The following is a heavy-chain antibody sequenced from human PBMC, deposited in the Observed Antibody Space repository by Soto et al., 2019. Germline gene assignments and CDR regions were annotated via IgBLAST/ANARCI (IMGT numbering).Heavy chain of an antibody. V-gene: IGHV3-15*07. CDR3: TTAENNWNYIRVV. D-gene: IGHD1-7*01. CDR2: VKSKSDGGTT. CDR1: GFTFSNAW. J-gene: IGHJ6*02. Sequence: EVQLVESGGGLVKPGGSLRLSCAASGFTFSNAWMNWVRQAPGKGLEWVGRVKSKSDGGTTDYAAPGQGRVTNSRDESKSTLSLQTNSLKIEDTPVYYCTTAENNWNYIRVVWGQGTMVTVSS.